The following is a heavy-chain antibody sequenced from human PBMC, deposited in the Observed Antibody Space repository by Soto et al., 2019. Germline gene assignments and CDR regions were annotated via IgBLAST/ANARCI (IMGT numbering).Heavy chain of an antibody. J-gene: IGHJ5*02. CDR3: ARGRGIAVARRWFDP. D-gene: IGHD6-19*01. CDR2: INHSGST. V-gene: IGHV4-34*01. Sequence: QVQLQQWGAGLLKPSETLSLTCAVYGGSFSGYYWSWIRQPPGKGLAWIGEINHSGSTNYNPSLKSRVTTSVDTSKNQVSRKLSSVTAADTAVYYCARGRGIAVARRWFDPWGQGTLVTVSS. CDR1: GGSFSGYY.